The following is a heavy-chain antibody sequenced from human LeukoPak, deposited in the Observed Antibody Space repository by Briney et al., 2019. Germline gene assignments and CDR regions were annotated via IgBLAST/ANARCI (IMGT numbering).Heavy chain of an antibody. D-gene: IGHD3-10*01. CDR3: AKEGYYGSGSEYYYYYGMDV. CDR1: GLTFSSYG. Sequence: GRSLRLSCAASGLTFSSYGMHWVRQAPGKGLEWVAVISYDGSNKYYADSVKGRFTISRDNSKNTLYLQMNSLRAEDTAVYYCAKEGYYGSGSEYYYYYGMDVWGKGTTVTVSS. J-gene: IGHJ6*04. CDR2: ISYDGSNK. V-gene: IGHV3-30*18.